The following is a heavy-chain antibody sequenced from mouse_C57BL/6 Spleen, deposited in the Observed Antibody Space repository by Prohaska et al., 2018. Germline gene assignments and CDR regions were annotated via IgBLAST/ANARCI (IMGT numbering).Heavy chain of an antibody. CDR1: GYAFSSSW. CDR3: GTLRPPSAH. J-gene: IGHJ3*01. D-gene: IGHD1-1*02. V-gene: IGHV1-82*01. CDR2: IYPGDGDT. Sequence: VQLQQSGPELVKPGASVKISCKASGYAFSSSWMNWVKQRHGKGLEWIGRIYPGDGDTNYNGKFKCKVTLTADKSTKTENLLPNRTIFEYTPWYQRGTLRPPSAHGVQATLVTVSA.